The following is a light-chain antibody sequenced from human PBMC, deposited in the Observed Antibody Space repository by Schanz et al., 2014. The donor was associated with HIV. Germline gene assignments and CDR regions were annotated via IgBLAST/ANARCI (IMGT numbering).Light chain of an antibody. CDR3: SSYEGIHNWV. CDR1: SXXAPAHTP. V-gene: IGLV2-8*01. J-gene: IGLJ2*01. Sequence: QSALTQPPSASGSPGQSXXXXXXXXSXXAPAHTPPPRYHHHPGKAPKLFRSEVNNRPSGVPDRFSGSKSGNTASLTVSGLQAEDEADYYXSSYEGIHNWVFGGGTKLTVL. CDR2: EVN.